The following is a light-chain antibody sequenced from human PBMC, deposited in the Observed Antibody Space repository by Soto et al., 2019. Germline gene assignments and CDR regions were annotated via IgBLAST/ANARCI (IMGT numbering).Light chain of an antibody. CDR3: TSYAGRNTWV. CDR1: SSDVGGYNY. V-gene: IGLV2-8*01. CDR2: DVS. Sequence: QSALTQPPSASGSPGQSVTISCTGTSSDVGGYNYVSWYQQHPGKAPKLMIYDVSKRPSGVPDRFSGSKSGNTASLTVSGLQAEDGADYYCTSYAGRNTWVFGGGTKLTVL. J-gene: IGLJ3*02.